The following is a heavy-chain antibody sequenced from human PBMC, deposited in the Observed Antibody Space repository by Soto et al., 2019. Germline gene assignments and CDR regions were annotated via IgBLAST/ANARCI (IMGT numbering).Heavy chain of an antibody. CDR2: ISGGGDTT. D-gene: IGHD3-10*01. CDR3: AKGLGGSGSLTPRVDF. J-gene: IGHJ4*02. Sequence: EVQLLDSGGGLVQPGGSLRLSCAASGFTFNNYAMTWVRQAPGKGLEWVSAISGGGDTTSYADSVKGRFTVSRDGSKNTLYLQMSSLRAEDTALYYCAKGLGGSGSLTPRVDFWGQGTLVTVSS. V-gene: IGHV3-23*01. CDR1: GFTFNNYA.